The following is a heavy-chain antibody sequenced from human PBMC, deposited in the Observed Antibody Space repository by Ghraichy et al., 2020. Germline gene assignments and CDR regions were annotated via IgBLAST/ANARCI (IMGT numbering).Heavy chain of an antibody. V-gene: IGHV5-51*01. CDR2: IYPGDSDV. D-gene: IGHD3-16*01. CDR1: GYTFSNYW. CDR3: ARQGDGWTIGFGAFAS. J-gene: IGHJ4*02. Sequence: GESLNISCKSSGYTFSNYWIGWVRQMPGRGLEWMGIIYPGDSDVRYNPSIQGQVTISVDKSISTAYLHWSSLKASDNAMYYCARQGDGWTIGFGAFASWGQGTQVTVSS.